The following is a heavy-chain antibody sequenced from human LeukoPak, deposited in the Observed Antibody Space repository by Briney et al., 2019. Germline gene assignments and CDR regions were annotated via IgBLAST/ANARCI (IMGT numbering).Heavy chain of an antibody. CDR2: IYYSGST. V-gene: IGHV4-39*07. Sequence: SETLSLACTVSGGSISSSSYYWGWIRQAPGKGLEWIGTIYYSGSTYYNPSLKSRVTISVDTPKNQLSLKLSSVTAADTAVYYCVRGRWNDVVDYWGQGTLVTVSS. CDR1: GGSISSSSYY. CDR3: VRGRWNDVVDY. D-gene: IGHD1-1*01. J-gene: IGHJ4*02.